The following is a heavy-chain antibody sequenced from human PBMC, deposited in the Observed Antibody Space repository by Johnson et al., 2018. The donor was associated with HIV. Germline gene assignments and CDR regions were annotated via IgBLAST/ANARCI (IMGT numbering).Heavy chain of an antibody. Sequence: VQLVESGGGSVQPGGFLRLSCAASGFSFSNYWMSWVRQAPGKGLEWVANIKEDGSEEYYVDSMEGRFTISRDNAKNSLYLQMNSLRAEDTAVYYCARDSLQQPDAFDIWGQGTMVTVSS. V-gene: IGHV3-7*01. CDR1: GFSFSNYW. J-gene: IGHJ3*02. CDR2: IKEDGSEE. CDR3: ARDSLQQPDAFDI. D-gene: IGHD6-13*01.